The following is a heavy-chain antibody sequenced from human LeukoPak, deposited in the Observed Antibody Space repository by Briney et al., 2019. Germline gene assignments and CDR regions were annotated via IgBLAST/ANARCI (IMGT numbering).Heavy chain of an antibody. CDR1: GFTFDDYG. Sequence: GGSLRLSCAASGFTFDDYGMNWVRQAPGKGLEWVSGINWNGGNTGYADSVKGRFTISRDNSKNTLYLQMNSLRAEDTAVYYCAKDPPYSSGWRYYFDYWGQGTLVTVSS. CDR2: INWNGGNT. CDR3: AKDPPYSSGWRYYFDY. D-gene: IGHD6-19*01. V-gene: IGHV3-20*04. J-gene: IGHJ4*02.